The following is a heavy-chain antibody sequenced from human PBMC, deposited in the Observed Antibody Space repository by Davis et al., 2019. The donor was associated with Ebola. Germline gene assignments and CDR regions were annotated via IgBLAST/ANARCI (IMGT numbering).Heavy chain of an antibody. D-gene: IGHD3-22*01. CDR1: GFTFSGYA. J-gene: IGHJ4*02. Sequence: PGGSLRLSCAASGFTFSGYAMHWVRQAPGKGLEWVAVISYDGSNKYYADSVKGRFTISRDNSKNTLYLQMNSLRAEDTAVYYCARDVSPLRGGSWDDSSGYLDYWGQGTLVTVSS. CDR3: ARDVSPLRGGSWDDSSGYLDY. CDR2: ISYDGSNK. V-gene: IGHV3-30-3*01.